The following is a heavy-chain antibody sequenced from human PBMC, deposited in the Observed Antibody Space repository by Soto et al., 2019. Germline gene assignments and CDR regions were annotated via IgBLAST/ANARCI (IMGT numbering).Heavy chain of an antibody. V-gene: IGHV3-30*03. J-gene: IGHJ6*01. Sequence: GGSLRLSCAASGFTFSGYAMLWVLQAPGKGQEWVAVIAYDGSNGYYVGSVKGRFTISRDDSRNTLYLQMNSLVVEATAVYYCARDRSRGSTSYYHYGMDVCGQEITVTV. CDR2: IAYDGSNG. D-gene: IGHD6-19*01. CDR1: GFTFSGYA. CDR3: ARDRSRGSTSYYHYGMDV.